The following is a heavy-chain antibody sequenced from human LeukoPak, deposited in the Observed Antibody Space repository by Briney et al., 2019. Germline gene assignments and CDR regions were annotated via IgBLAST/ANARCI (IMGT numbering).Heavy chain of an antibody. Sequence: RSGGSLRLSCAVSGFTFSSYGMSWVRQAPGKGLEWVSGISNSGGSTYYADSVKGRFTIYRDNSKNTLYLQMNSLRAEDTAVYYCAKVGLRLGGDYWGQGTLVTVSS. D-gene: IGHD4-17*01. CDR3: AKVGLRLGGDY. CDR2: ISNSGGST. CDR1: GFTFSSYG. V-gene: IGHV3-23*01. J-gene: IGHJ4*02.